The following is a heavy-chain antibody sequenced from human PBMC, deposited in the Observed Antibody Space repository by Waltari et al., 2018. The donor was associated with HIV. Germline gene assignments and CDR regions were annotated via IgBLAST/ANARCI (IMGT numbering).Heavy chain of an antibody. Sequence: QVHLVESGGGVVQPGRSLRFSCAASGFPFSRYAIHWVRQAPGKGLEWVALISYDGSNKYYADSVKGRFTISRDNSKNTLYLQMNSLRAEDTSVYYCARDTGYCSFGSCSYNWLDPWGQGTLVSVSS. CDR2: ISYDGSNK. V-gene: IGHV3-30*01. J-gene: IGHJ5*02. D-gene: IGHD2-15*01. CDR1: GFPFSRYA. CDR3: ARDTGYCSFGSCSYNWLDP.